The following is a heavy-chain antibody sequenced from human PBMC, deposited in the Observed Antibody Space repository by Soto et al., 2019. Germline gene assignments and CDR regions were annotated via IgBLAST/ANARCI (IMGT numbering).Heavy chain of an antibody. V-gene: IGHV3-23*01. D-gene: IGHD3-16*02. J-gene: IGHJ4*02. Sequence: EAQLLESGGGLVQPGGSLRLSCVASGFTFNNYAVSWVRRAPGKGLEWVSTISDTGGETYYGDSVKGRFSISRDKSRGTVFLQMHSLRVDDTALYSCATASERLSMITLGGLIPLGFGYWGQGILVTVSS. CDR2: ISDTGGET. CDR3: ATASERLSMITLGGLIPLGFGY. CDR1: GFTFNNYA.